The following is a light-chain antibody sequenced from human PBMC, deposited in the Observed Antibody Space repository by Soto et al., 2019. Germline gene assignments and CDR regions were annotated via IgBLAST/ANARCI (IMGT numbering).Light chain of an antibody. Sequence: QSVLTQPPSVSGAPGQRVTISCTESSSNIGAGYDVHWYQQLPGTAPKLLIYANSNRPSGVPDRFSGSKSGTSASLAITGLQAEDEADYYCQSYDSSRSAWVFGGGTKLTVL. J-gene: IGLJ3*02. CDR3: QSYDSSRSAWV. V-gene: IGLV1-40*01. CDR1: SSNIGAGYD. CDR2: ANS.